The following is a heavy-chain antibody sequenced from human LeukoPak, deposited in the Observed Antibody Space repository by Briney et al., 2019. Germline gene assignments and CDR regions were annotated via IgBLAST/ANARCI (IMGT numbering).Heavy chain of an antibody. Sequence: PGGPLRLSCAASGFTYSRHAMRGHHKAPEKRLERVSGISGSGADTYYTDSVKGRFTISRDNFKNTVYLQVNSLRAGDTAVYYCAREGTSGYFGYWGQGTLVTVSS. V-gene: IGHV3-23*01. CDR2: ISGSGADT. D-gene: IGHD3-10*01. J-gene: IGHJ4*02. CDR3: AREGTSGYFGY. CDR1: GFTYSRHA.